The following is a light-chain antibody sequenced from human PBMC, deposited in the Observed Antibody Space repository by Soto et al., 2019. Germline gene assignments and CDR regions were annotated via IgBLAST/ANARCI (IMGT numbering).Light chain of an antibody. CDR2: TAS. CDR1: QSVSSW. CDR3: QHYNNYSEA. V-gene: IGKV1-5*01. Sequence: DIQMTQSPSTLSASVGDRVTITCRASQSVSSWLAWYQQKPGKAPKLLIYTASTLKTGVPSRFSGSGSGTEFTLTISSLQPDDVATYYCQHYNNYSEAFGQGTKVDI. J-gene: IGKJ1*01.